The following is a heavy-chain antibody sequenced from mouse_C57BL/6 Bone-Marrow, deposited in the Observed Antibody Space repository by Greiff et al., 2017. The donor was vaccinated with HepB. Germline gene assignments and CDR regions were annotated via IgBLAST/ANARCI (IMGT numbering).Heavy chain of an antibody. D-gene: IGHD2-5*01. V-gene: IGHV7-1*01. CDR1: GFTFSDFY. J-gene: IGHJ1*03. CDR3: ARDAYINSTPHWYFDV. Sequence: EVNVVESGGGLVQSGRSLRLSCATSGFTFSDFYMEWVRQAPGKGLEWIAASRNKANDYTTEYSASVKGRFIVSRDTSQSILYLQMNALRAEDTAIDYCARDAYINSTPHWYFDVWGTGTTVTVSS. CDR2: SRNKANDYTT.